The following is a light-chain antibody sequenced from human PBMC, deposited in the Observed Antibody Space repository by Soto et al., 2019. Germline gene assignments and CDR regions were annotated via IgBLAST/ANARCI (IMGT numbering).Light chain of an antibody. CDR1: QSVGTH. V-gene: IGKV1-39*01. CDR3: QRSHTSPRT. Sequence: DIQMTQSPSSLSASVGDRVTITCRASQSVGTHLHWYQQKSGNAPKLLIYGASNLQSGVSSRFTGSGSGTDFTLTIPRLQPDDFAMYYCQRSHTSPRTFGQGTKLDIK. CDR2: GAS. J-gene: IGKJ2*01.